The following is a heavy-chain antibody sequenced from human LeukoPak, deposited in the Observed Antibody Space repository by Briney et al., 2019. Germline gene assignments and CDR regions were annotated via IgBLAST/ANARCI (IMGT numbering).Heavy chain of an antibody. CDR3: ARGEHFDAFDI. J-gene: IGHJ3*02. V-gene: IGHV3-21*01. CDR2: ISSSSSYI. Sequence: GGSLRLSCAASGFTFSSYSMNWVRQAPGKGLEWVSSISSSSSYIYYADSVKGRFTISRDNAKNSLYLQMNSLRAEDTAVYYCARGEHFDAFDIWGQGTMVTVSS. CDR1: GFTFSSYS.